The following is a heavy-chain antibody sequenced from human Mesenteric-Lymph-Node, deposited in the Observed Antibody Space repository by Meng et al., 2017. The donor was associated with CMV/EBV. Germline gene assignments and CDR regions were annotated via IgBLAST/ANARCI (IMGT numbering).Heavy chain of an antibody. CDR2: IIPILGIA. CDR3: AGGIAAAGSRWFDP. D-gene: IGHD6-13*01. J-gene: IGHJ5*02. V-gene: IGHV1-69*02. Sequence: QVQLVQSGAEVKKPGSSVKVSCKASGGTFSSYTISWVRQAPGQGLEWMGRIIPILGIANYAQKFQGRVTITADKSTSTAYMELSSLRSADTAVYYCAGGIAAAGSRWFDPWGQGTLVTVSS. CDR1: GGTFSSYT.